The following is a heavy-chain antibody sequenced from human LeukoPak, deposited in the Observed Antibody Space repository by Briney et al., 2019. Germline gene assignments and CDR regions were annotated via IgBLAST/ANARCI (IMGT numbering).Heavy chain of an antibody. CDR2: FDPEDGET. D-gene: IGHD3-3*01. J-gene: IGHJ4*02. Sequence: GASVNVSCKVSGYTVTELSMHWVRQAPGPGNEWMGGFDPEDGETIYAQKFQGRVTMTEDTSTDTAYMELSSLRSEDTAVYYCATTTGADFWSGYLFDYWGQGTLVTVSS. CDR3: ATTTGADFWSGYLFDY. CDR1: GYTVTELS. V-gene: IGHV1-24*01.